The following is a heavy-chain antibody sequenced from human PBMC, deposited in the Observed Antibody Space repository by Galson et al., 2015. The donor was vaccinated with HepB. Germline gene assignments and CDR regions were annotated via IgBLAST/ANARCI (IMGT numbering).Heavy chain of an antibody. D-gene: IGHD5/OR15-5a*01. CDR1: GFTFSSYW. Sequence: SLRLSCAASGFTFSSYWMNWVRQAPGKGLMWVSRIKSDGSSTSYADSVKGRFTTSRDNAKNTLYLQMNSLRAEDTAVYFCARESKIKGSSDYWGQGTLVTVSS. J-gene: IGHJ4*02. V-gene: IGHV3-74*01. CDR2: IKSDGSST. CDR3: ARESKIKGSSDY.